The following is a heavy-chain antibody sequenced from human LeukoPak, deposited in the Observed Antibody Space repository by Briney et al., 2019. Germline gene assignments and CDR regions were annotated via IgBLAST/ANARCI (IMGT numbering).Heavy chain of an antibody. V-gene: IGHV3-23*01. J-gene: IGHJ4*02. Sequence: GGSLRLSCAASGLTFSSYAMSWVRQAPGKGLEWVSAISGSGGSTYYADSVKGRFTISRDNSKNTLYLQMNSLRAEDTAVYYCAKGGVEDGNFDYWGQGTLVTVSS. CDR3: AKGGVEDGNFDY. CDR2: ISGSGGST. CDR1: GLTFSSYA. D-gene: IGHD5-24*01.